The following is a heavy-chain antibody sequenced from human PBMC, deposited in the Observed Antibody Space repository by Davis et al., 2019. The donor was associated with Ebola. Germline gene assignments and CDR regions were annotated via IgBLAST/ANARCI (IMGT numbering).Heavy chain of an antibody. V-gene: IGHV3-23*01. Sequence: GESLKISCAASGFTFSSYAMSWVRQAPGKGLEWVSAISGSGGSTYYADSVKGRFTISRDNSKNTLYLQMNSLKAEDTAVYYCARGRNTAMVPPLYGMDVWGQGTTVTVSS. CDR2: ISGSGGST. D-gene: IGHD5-18*01. J-gene: IGHJ6*02. CDR3: ARGRNTAMVPPLYGMDV. CDR1: GFTFSSYA.